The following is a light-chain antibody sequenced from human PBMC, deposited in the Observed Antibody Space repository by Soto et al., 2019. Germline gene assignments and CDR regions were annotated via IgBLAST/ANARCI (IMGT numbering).Light chain of an antibody. CDR2: AAS. V-gene: IGKV1-16*01. J-gene: IGKJ4*01. CDR1: QDISTS. Sequence: DIEMTQSPSSLSASVGDRVTFTCRANQDISTSLAWFQQKPGKAPKSLIYAASRLQSGVPPRFSGSGSGPDFSLTISSLQPEDVATYYCQHYNTYPLTFGGGTRVQIK. CDR3: QHYNTYPLT.